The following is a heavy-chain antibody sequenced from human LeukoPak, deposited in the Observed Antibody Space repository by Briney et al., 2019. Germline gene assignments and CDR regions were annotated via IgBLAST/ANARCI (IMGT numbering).Heavy chain of an antibody. CDR2: IYSGGST. J-gene: IGHJ4*02. CDR3: PRGRSGYYNT. D-gene: IGHD5-12*01. V-gene: IGHV3-66*01. Sequence: GGSLRLSCAASEFSVGSNYMTLVRQDPGKGLEGVSLIYSGGSTYYAHSVKGRFTISRDNSKNTLYLQMNSLRAGDTAGYYCPRGRSGYYNTGGQETLVTVS. CDR1: EFSVGSNY.